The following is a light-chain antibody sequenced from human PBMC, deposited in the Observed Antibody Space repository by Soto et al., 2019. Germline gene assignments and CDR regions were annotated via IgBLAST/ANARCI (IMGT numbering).Light chain of an antibody. CDR2: KAS. CDR3: QQYNSYPLT. V-gene: IGKV1-5*03. CDR1: QSISSW. Sequence: DIPMTQSPSTLSASVGDRVTITCRASQSISSWLAWYQQKPGKAPKLLIYKASSLESGVPSRFSGSGSGTEFTLTIISLQPDDFATYYCQQYNSYPLTFGQGAKVEIK. J-gene: IGKJ1*01.